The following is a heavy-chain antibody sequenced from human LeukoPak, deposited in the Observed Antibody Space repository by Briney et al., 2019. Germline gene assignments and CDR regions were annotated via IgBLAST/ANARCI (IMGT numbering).Heavy chain of an antibody. CDR2: INPSSGGT. CDR3: ARTSGWYRTDWFDP. Sequence: ASVKVSCKASGYTFTGYYMHWVRQAPGQGLEWMGWINPSSGGTNYAQKFQGRVTMTRDTSISTAYMELSRLRSDDTAVYYCARTSGWYRTDWFDPWGQGTLVTVSS. CDR1: GYTFTGYY. V-gene: IGHV1-2*02. D-gene: IGHD6-19*01. J-gene: IGHJ5*02.